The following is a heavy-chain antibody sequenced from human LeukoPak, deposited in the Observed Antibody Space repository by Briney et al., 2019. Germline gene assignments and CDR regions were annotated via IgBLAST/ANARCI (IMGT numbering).Heavy chain of an antibody. CDR1: GYSISSDYC. D-gene: IGHD2-15*01. CDR2: ISHRGSP. Sequence: SETLSLTCIVSGYSISSDYCWGWIRQAPGKGLEWIESISHRGSPYYNPSLKSRVTLSADTPNNQFSLRLSSVTAADTAVYYCARDGGFYYTASPNSWFDPWGQGILVTVSS. CDR3: ARDGGFYYTASPNSWFDP. V-gene: IGHV4-38-2*02. J-gene: IGHJ5*02.